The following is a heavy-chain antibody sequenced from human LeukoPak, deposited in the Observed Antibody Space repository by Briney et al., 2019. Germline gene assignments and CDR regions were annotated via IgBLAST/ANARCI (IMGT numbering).Heavy chain of an antibody. D-gene: IGHD3-22*01. CDR2: ISGDGSRT. CDR3: GKDSLPFDSSGYQLDY. Sequence: GGSLRLSCAASGCTFDDYAMHWVRQAPGKGLEWVSLISGDGSRTYYADSVKGRFTVSRDNSKNSLHLQMNSLRSEDTALYYCGKDSLPFDSSGYQLDYWGQGTLVTVSS. CDR1: GCTFDDYA. J-gene: IGHJ4*02. V-gene: IGHV3-43*02.